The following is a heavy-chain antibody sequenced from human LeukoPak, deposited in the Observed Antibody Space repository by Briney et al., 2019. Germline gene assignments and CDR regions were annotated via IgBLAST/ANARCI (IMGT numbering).Heavy chain of an antibody. Sequence: PGGSLRLSCAASGFTFSSYSMNWVRQAPGKGLEWVSSISSSSSYIYYADSVKGRFTISRDNAKNSLYLQMSSLRPDDTAVYYCAKDSKHYSMDVWGQGTTVTVS. V-gene: IGHV3-21*01. CDR1: GFTFSSYS. CDR3: AKDSKHYSMDV. D-gene: IGHD2/OR15-2a*01. J-gene: IGHJ6*02. CDR2: ISSSSSYI.